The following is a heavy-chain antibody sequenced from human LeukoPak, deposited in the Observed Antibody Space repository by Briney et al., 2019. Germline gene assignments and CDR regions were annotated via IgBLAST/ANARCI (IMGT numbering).Heavy chain of an antibody. CDR1: GFTFSSYA. Sequence: GGSLRLSCAASGFTFSSYAMSWVRQAPGKGLGWVSAISGSGGSTYYADSVKGRFTISRDNSKNTLYLQMNSLRAEDTAVYYCAKTHTAMVPQTYYFDYWGQGTLVTVSS. D-gene: IGHD5-18*01. CDR2: ISGSGGST. CDR3: AKTHTAMVPQTYYFDY. V-gene: IGHV3-23*01. J-gene: IGHJ4*02.